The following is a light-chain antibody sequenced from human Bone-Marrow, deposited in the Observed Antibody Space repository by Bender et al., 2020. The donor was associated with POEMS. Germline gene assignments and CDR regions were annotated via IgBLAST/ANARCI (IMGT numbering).Light chain of an antibody. V-gene: IGLV3-1*01. J-gene: IGLJ2*01. CDR2: QDT. Sequence: SYEVTQPPSVSVSPGQTASIPCSGDDFGDKYVAWYQQKPGQSPVLVIYQDTKRPSGIPERFSGSNSGNTATLTISGTQAMDEADYYCQAWDTYSVIFGGGTKLTVL. CDR3: QAWDTYSVI. CDR1: DFGDKY.